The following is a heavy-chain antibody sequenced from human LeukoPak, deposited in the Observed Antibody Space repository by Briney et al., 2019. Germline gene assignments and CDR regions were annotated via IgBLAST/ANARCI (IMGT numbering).Heavy chain of an antibody. CDR2: ISGSGGST. CDR1: GFTVSSNY. Sequence: GGSLRLSCAASGFTVSSNYMSWVRQAPGKGLEWVSAISGSGGSTYYADSVKGRFNISRDNSKNTLYLQMNSLRAEDTAVYYCAKQLRPDDYWGQGTLVTVSS. J-gene: IGHJ4*02. CDR3: AKQLRPDDY. D-gene: IGHD5-12*01. V-gene: IGHV3-23*01.